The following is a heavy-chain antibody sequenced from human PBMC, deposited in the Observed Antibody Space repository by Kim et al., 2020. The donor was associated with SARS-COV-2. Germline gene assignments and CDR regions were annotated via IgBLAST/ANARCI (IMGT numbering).Heavy chain of an antibody. D-gene: IGHD6-13*01. Sequence: GGSLRLSCAASGFTFSSYSMNWVRQAPGKGLEWVSYISSSSTIYYADSAKGRFTISRDNAKNSLYLQMNSLRDEDTAVDYCSRENHIVAGGGGDYWGQGT. V-gene: IGHV3-48*02. J-gene: IGHJ4*02. CDR3: SRENHIVAGGGGDY. CDR1: GFTFSSYS. CDR2: ISSSSTI.